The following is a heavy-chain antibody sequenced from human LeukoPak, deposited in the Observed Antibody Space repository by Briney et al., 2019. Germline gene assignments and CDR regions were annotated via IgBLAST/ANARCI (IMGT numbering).Heavy chain of an antibody. CDR1: GFTFSSYG. J-gene: IGHJ4*02. V-gene: IGHV3-33*01. CDR3: ARDGDYYDSSGYSHFDY. D-gene: IGHD3-22*01. Sequence: SGGSLRLSCAASGFTFSSYGMHWVRQAPGKGLEWVAVIWYDGSNKYYADSVKGRFTISRDNSKNTLYLQMNSLRAEDTAVYYCARDGDYYDSSGYSHFDYWGPGTLVTVSS. CDR2: IWYDGSNK.